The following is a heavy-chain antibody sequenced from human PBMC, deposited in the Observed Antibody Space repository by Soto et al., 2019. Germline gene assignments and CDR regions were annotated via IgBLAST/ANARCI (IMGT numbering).Heavy chain of an antibody. CDR2: ISYDGSNK. Sequence: GGSVRLSCAASGFTFSSYAMHWVRQAPGKGLEWVAVISYDGSNKYYADSVKGRFTISRDNSKNTLYLQMNSLRAEDTAVYYCARDRSDYDILTGLDYWGQGTLVTVSS. V-gene: IGHV3-30-3*01. D-gene: IGHD3-9*01. J-gene: IGHJ4*02. CDR3: ARDRSDYDILTGLDY. CDR1: GFTFSSYA.